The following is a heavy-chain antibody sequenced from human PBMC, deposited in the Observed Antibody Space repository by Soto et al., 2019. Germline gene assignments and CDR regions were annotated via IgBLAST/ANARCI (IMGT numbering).Heavy chain of an antibody. V-gene: IGHV4-39*01. J-gene: IGHJ1*01. CDR2: IYYTGRT. CDR1: GGSISTSHY. D-gene: IGHD6-13*01. CDR3: ARHASGVISFGFLLRGGFSP. Sequence: SETLCHTCTVSGGSISTSHYWGWIRQSPGKGLEWIGSIYYTGRTYQNPSVASRLTISADTSRNQVSLNLKSVTAADTALYYFARHASGVISFGFLLRGGFSPCGQRTMVIVSA.